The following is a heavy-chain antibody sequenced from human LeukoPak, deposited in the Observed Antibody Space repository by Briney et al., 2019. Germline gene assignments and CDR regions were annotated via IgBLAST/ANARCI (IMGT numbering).Heavy chain of an antibody. CDR1: RGSVSDYH. D-gene: IGHD1-26*01. CDR2: IYASGTT. V-gene: IGHV4-4*07. Sequence: SETLSLTCNVSRGSVSDYHWTWVRQPAGKGLEFIGRIYASGTTSYNPSLWSRITMSMDTSKDHLSLTLTSVTAADTAVYYCARDSGANVGAFDVWGQGTLVTVS. CDR3: ARDSGANVGAFDV. J-gene: IGHJ3*01.